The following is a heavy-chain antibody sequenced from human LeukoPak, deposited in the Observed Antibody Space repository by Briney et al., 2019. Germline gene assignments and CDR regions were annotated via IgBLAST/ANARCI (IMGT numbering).Heavy chain of an antibody. Sequence: EASVKVSCKVSGYTLTELSMHWVRQVPGKGLEWMGGFDPEDGESVYAQKFHGRVTVTEDTSTDTAYMELSSLRSDDTAVYYCATELNYDYVWGGYRPFNFDYWGQGTLVTVSS. D-gene: IGHD3-16*02. CDR2: FDPEDGES. V-gene: IGHV1-24*01. CDR1: GYTLTELS. J-gene: IGHJ4*02. CDR3: ATELNYDYVWGGYRPFNFDY.